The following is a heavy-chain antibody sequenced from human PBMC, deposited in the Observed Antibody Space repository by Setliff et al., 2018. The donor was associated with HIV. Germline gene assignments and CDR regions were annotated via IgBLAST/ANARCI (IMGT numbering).Heavy chain of an antibody. J-gene: IGHJ3*02. V-gene: IGHV1-2*02. CDR3: ARDTLNGYNYPGDAFDI. CDR1: GYTFTSYG. D-gene: IGHD5-12*01. Sequence: ASVKVPCKASGYTFTSYGISWVRQAPGQGLEWMGWINPNTGATHYAQKFQGRVTLTRDTSISTAYMELSRLRSDDTAVYYCARDTLNGYNYPGDAFDIWGQGTMVTVSS. CDR2: INPNTGAT.